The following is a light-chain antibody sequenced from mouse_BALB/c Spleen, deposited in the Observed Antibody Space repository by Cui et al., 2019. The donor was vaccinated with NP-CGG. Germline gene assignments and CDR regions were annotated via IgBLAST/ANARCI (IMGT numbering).Light chain of an antibody. CDR2: GTN. CDR1: PGAVKTSTY. V-gene: IGLV1*01. Sequence: QAVVTQESALTPSPGEPVTLPCRSSPGAVKTSTYANWVQEKPDHLFTGLIGGTNNRAPVFPARFSGSLIGDKAALTITGAQTEDEAIYFCALWYSNHWVFGGGTKLTVL. J-gene: IGLJ1*01. CDR3: ALWYSNHWV.